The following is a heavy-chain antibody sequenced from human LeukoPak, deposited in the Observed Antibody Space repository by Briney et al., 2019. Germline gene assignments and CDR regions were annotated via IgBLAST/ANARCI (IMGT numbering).Heavy chain of an antibody. CDR1: GLSFNTYG. CDR2: IWYDGTNA. J-gene: IGHJ4*02. Sequence: PGGSLRLSCVASGLSFNTYGMHWVRQAPGKGLDWVAVIWYDGTNANYADSVKGRFTISRDNSKNMLYLQMNSLRAEDTAVYYCAKEIRFWSGIWNFDYWGQGTLVTVSS. CDR3: AKEIRFWSGIWNFDY. V-gene: IGHV3-33*06. D-gene: IGHD3-3*01.